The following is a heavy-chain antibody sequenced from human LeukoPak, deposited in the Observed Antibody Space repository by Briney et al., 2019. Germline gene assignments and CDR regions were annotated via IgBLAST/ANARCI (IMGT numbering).Heavy chain of an antibody. Sequence: PSETLSLTCTVSGGSISSYYWSWIRQPAGEGLQWIGRIYSSGSTNYSPSLKSRVTMSVDTSKSQFSLKLSSVTAADTAVYYCARLGSTYYEYYFDYWGQGTLVTVSS. CDR1: GGSISSYY. CDR3: ARLGSTYYEYYFDY. CDR2: IYSSGST. J-gene: IGHJ4*02. V-gene: IGHV4-4*07. D-gene: IGHD3-3*01.